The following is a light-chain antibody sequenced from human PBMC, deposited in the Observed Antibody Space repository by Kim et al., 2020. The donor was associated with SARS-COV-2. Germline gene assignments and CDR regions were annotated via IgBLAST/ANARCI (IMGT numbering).Light chain of an antibody. CDR3: HQYNSNSHT. Sequence: SASVGDRVIITSRTNQSITRWFAWYQQKPKKAPKLLIYDASSLKSGVPTSISGSGSGTEFTITISSLQPDDVGTYYCHQYNSNSHTFGQGTKLEI. CDR2: DAS. CDR1: QSITRW. V-gene: IGKV1-5*01. J-gene: IGKJ2*01.